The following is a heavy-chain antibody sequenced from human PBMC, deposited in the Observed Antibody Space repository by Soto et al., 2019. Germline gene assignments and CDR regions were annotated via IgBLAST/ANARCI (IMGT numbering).Heavy chain of an antibody. V-gene: IGHV3-9*01. CDR3: AKDRAARPPSPSYYYGMDV. Sequence: GGSLRLSCAASGFTFDDYAMHWVRQAPGKGLEWVSGISWNSGSIGYADSVKGRFTISRDNAKNSLYLQMNSLRAEDTALYYCAKDRAARPPSPSYYYGMDVWGQGTTVTVSS. J-gene: IGHJ6*02. CDR1: GFTFDDYA. CDR2: ISWNSGSI. D-gene: IGHD6-6*01.